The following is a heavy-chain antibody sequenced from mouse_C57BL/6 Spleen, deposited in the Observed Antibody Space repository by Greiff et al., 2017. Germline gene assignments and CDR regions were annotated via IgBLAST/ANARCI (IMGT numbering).Heavy chain of an antibody. Sequence: QVQLQQSGAELVRPGASVTLSCKASGYTFTDYEMHWVKQTPVHGLEWIGAIDPETGGTAYNQKFKGKAILTADKSSSTAYMELRSLTSEDSAVYYCTRKDYYGSTYYFDYWGQGTTRTVSS. CDR2: IDPETGGT. D-gene: IGHD1-1*01. J-gene: IGHJ2*01. V-gene: IGHV1-15*01. CDR1: GYTFTDYE. CDR3: TRKDYYGSTYYFDY.